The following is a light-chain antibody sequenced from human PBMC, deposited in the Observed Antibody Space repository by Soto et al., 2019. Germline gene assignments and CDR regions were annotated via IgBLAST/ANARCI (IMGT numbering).Light chain of an antibody. CDR2: AAS. J-gene: IGKJ5*01. Sequence: MTQSPATLSVSPGGRATLSCRASQSISDTLAWYQQKPGKAPKLLIYAASSLQSGVPSRFSGSGSGTDFTLTISSLQPEDFATYYCQQSYSTLITFGQGTRLENK. CDR1: QSISDT. CDR3: QQSYSTLIT. V-gene: IGKV1-39*01.